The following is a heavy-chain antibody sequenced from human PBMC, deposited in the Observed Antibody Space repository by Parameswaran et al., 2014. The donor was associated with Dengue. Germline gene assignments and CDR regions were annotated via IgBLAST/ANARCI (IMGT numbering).Heavy chain of an antibody. CDR2: IYYSGST. V-gene: IGHV4-39*07. D-gene: IGHD1-26*01. CDR3: ARDKNVGAPCN. J-gene: IGHJ4*02. Sequence: WIRQPPGKGLEWIGSIYYSGSTYYNPSLKSRVIISVDTSKNQFSLKLSSVTAADTAVYYCARDKNVGAPCNWGQGTLVTVSS.